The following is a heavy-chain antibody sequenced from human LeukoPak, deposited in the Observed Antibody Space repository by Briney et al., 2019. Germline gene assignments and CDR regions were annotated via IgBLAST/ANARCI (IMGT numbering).Heavy chain of an antibody. D-gene: IGHD6-19*01. Sequence: ASVKVSCKASGGTFSSYAISWVRQAPGQGLEWMGGIIPIFATANYAQKFQGRVTITADESTSTAYMELSSLRAEDTAVYYCARVAHSSGWTFDYWGQGTLVTVSS. J-gene: IGHJ4*02. V-gene: IGHV1-69*13. CDR2: IIPIFATA. CDR3: ARVAHSSGWTFDY. CDR1: GGTFSSYA.